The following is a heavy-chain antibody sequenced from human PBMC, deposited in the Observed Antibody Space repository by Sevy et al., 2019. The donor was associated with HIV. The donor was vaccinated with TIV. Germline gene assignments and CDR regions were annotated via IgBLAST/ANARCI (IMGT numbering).Heavy chain of an antibody. CDR1: GFTFSNYA. CDR2: FSFGCGKI. CDR3: AREGCSKPHDY. J-gene: IGHJ4*02. Sequence: GGCLRLSCAASGFTFSNYAMSWVRQAPGKGLERVSTFSFGCGKINYADSVKGRFTISRDNSKNTLYLQMNSLRAEDTALYYCAREGCSKPHDYWGQGTLVTVSS. D-gene: IGHD2-2*01. V-gene: IGHV3-23*01.